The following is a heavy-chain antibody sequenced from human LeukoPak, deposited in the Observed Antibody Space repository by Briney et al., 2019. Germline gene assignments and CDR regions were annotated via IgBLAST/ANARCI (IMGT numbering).Heavy chain of an antibody. CDR2: ISAYNGNT. D-gene: IGHD3-10*01. V-gene: IGHV1-18*01. Sequence: GASVKVSCKASGYTFTSYGISWVRQAPGQGLEWMGWISAYNGNTNYAQKLQGRVTMTTDTSTSTAYMELRSLRSDDTAVYYCARDERILLWFGGKFDYWGQGTLVTVSS. CDR1: GYTFTSYG. J-gene: IGHJ4*02. CDR3: ARDERILLWFGGKFDY.